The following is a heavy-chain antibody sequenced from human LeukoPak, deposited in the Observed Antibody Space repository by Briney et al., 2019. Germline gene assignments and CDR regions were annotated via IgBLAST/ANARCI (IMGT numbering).Heavy chain of an antibody. J-gene: IGHJ4*02. CDR1: GGSVRSYY. CDR2: IYTSGST. CDR3: ARDGAFVSGSYYFDY. V-gene: IGHV4-4*07. D-gene: IGHD3-10*01. Sequence: SETLSLTCTVSGGSVRSYYWSWIRQPAGEGLEWIGRIYTSGSTNYNPSLKSRVTMSVDMSKNQFSLKLSSVTAADTAVYYCARDGAFVSGSYYFDYWGQGTLVTVSS.